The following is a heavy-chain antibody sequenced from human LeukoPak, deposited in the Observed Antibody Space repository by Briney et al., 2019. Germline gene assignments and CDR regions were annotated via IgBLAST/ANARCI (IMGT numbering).Heavy chain of an antibody. CDR3: ARRAGAYSHPYDY. D-gene: IGHD4/OR15-4a*01. V-gene: IGHV3-23*01. Sequence: GGTLRLSCAASGFTFSTYGMSWVRQAPGRGLEWVSTISGSGGSTYYADSVKGRFTISRDNSKNTLYLQMNSLRAEDTAVYYCARRAGAYSHPYDYWGQGTLVTVSS. CDR1: GFTFSTYG. CDR2: ISGSGGST. J-gene: IGHJ4*02.